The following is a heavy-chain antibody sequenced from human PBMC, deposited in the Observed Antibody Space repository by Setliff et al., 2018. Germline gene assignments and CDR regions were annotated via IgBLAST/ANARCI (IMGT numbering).Heavy chain of an antibody. CDR2: IYYSGST. D-gene: IGHD6-19*01. Sequence: PSETLSLTCTVSGGSISSYYWSWIRQPPGKGLEWIAYIYYSGSTNYNPSLKSRVTISVDTSKNQFSLKLSSVTAADTAVYYCARGWGSGWSKEGAFDIWGQGTMVTVSS. CDR1: GGSISSYY. J-gene: IGHJ3*02. CDR3: ARGWGSGWSKEGAFDI. V-gene: IGHV4-59*12.